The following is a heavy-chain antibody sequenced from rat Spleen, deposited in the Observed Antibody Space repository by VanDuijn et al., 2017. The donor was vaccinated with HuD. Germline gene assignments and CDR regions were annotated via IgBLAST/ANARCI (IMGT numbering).Heavy chain of an antibody. D-gene: IGHD1-7*01. CDR1: GFTFSNYG. Sequence: EVQLMESGGGLVQPGRSLKLSCAASGFTFSNYGMAWVRQAPTRGLEWVATINYDTTSTHYRDSVKGRFTISRDNAKSALFLQMDSLRSEDTATYYCTTEDHTTGIRYWGQGVMVTVSS. CDR2: INYDTTST. CDR3: TTEDHTTGIRY. J-gene: IGHJ2*01. V-gene: IGHV5-29*01.